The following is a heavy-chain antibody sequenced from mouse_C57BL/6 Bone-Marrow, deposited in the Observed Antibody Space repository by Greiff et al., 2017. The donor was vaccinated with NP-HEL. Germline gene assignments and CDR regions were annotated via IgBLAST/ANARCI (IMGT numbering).Heavy chain of an antibody. V-gene: IGHV1-64*01. CDR3: ARSRGTAQAPFAY. D-gene: IGHD3-2*02. Sequence: VQLQQSGAELVKPGASVKLSCKASGYTFTSYWMHWVKQRPGQGLEWIGMIHPNSGSTNYNEKFKSKATLTVDKSSSTAYMQLSSLTSEDSAVYYCARSRGTAQAPFAYWGQGTLVTVSA. CDR2: IHPNSGST. CDR1: GYTFTSYW. J-gene: IGHJ3*01.